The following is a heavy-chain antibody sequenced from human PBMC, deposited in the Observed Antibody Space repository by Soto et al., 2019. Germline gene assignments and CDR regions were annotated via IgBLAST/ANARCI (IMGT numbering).Heavy chain of an antibody. CDR3: ARDRGGYSNYRRYYSMDV. V-gene: IGHV3-11*01. CDR2: ISDGGSTI. D-gene: IGHD4-4*01. Sequence: QVQLVESGGGLVKPGGSLRLSCAASGFSFSDYYMTWIRQAPGKGLEWVAFISDGGSTIFYADSVKGRFTISRDNAKNSLFLQMNSLRAEDTAVYYCARDRGGYSNYRRYYSMDVWGKGTTVTVSS. CDR1: GFSFSDYY. J-gene: IGHJ6*03.